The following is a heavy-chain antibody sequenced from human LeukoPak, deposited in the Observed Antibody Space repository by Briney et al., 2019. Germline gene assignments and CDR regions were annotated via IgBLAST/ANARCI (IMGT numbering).Heavy chain of an antibody. CDR2: ISYSGST. V-gene: IGHV4-59*01. Sequence: SETLSLTCTVSGGPISSYFWSWIRQPPGKGLEWIGYISYSGSTNYNSTLKSRVTISVDTSKNQFSLKLSSVTAADTAVYYCARGFCSGGTCYRTFFDQWGQGTLVTVSS. CDR3: ARGFCSGGTCYRTFFDQ. D-gene: IGHD2-15*01. J-gene: IGHJ4*02. CDR1: GGPISSYF.